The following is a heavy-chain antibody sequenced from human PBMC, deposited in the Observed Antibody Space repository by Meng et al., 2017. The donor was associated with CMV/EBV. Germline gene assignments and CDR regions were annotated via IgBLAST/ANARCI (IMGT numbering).Heavy chain of an antibody. V-gene: IGHV1-69*05. CDR1: GCTFSSYA. J-gene: IGHJ4*02. CDR2: IIPIFGTA. Sequence: SVKVSCKASGCTFSSYAISWVRQAPGQGLEWMGGIIPIFGTANYAQKFQGRVTITTDESTSTAYMELSSLRSEETAVYYCARESGGYCSSTSCPIDYWGQGTLVTVSS. D-gene: IGHD2-2*01. CDR3: ARESGGYCSSTSCPIDY.